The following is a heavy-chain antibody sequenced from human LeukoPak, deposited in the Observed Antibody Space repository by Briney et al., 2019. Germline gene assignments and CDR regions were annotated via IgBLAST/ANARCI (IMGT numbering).Heavy chain of an antibody. CDR1: GGSISSSSYY. Sequence: PSETLSLTCTVSGGSISSSSYYWGWIRQPPGKGLEWIGSIYYSGSTYYNPSLKSRVTISVDTSKNQFSLKLSSVTAADTAVYYCARLKYSSSWYSRGYFDYWGQGTLVTVSS. CDR3: ARLKYSSSWYSRGYFDY. J-gene: IGHJ4*02. D-gene: IGHD6-13*01. CDR2: IYYSGST. V-gene: IGHV4-39*01.